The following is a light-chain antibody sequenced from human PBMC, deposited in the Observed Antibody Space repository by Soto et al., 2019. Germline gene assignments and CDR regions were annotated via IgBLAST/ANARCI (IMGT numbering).Light chain of an antibody. V-gene: IGKV3-20*01. J-gene: IGKJ5*01. CDR1: QSIGSSY. CDR3: QHYGSSLSIT. Sequence: EIVLTQSPGTLSLSPGERATLSCRASQSIGSSYLAWYQQKPGQAPRLLIYGASSRASGFPNRFSGSGSGTAFTLPISRLESEDFAVYYCQHYGSSLSITFGQGTRLEIK. CDR2: GAS.